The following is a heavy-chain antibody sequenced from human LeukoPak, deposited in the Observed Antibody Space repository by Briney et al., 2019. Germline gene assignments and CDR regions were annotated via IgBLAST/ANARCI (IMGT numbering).Heavy chain of an antibody. CDR3: ARGTVATRDNWFDP. CDR2: IYYSGST. CDR1: GGSISSGGYY. V-gene: IGHV4-31*03. Sequence: SETLSLTCTVSGGSISSGGYYWSWIRQHPGKGLEWIGYIYYSGSTYYNPSLKSRVTISVDRSKNQFSLKLSSVTAADTAVYYCARGTVATRDNWFDPWGQGTLVTVSS. J-gene: IGHJ5*02. D-gene: IGHD4-11*01.